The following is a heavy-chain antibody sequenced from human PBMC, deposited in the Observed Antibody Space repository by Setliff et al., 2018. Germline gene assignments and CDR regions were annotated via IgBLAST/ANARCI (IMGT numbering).Heavy chain of an antibody. Sequence: SETLSLTCTVSGGSISSDYWSWIRQPPGKGLEWIGSIYYSGSTYYNPSLKSRVTISVDTSKNQFSLKLSSVTAADTAVYYCTRGPNLYGDLDSWGLGTLVTVSS. CDR3: TRGPNLYGDLDS. V-gene: IGHV4-39*01. D-gene: IGHD4-17*01. J-gene: IGHJ4*02. CDR1: GGSISSDY. CDR2: IYYSGST.